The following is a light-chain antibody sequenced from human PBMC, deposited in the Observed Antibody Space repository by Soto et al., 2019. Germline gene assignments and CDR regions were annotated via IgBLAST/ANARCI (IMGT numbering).Light chain of an antibody. V-gene: IGKV1-5*01. CDR1: QSIGTW. Sequence: DIQLTQSPSTPSASVGDRITITCRASQSIGTWLAWYQHRPGEGPKLLIHDASSLESGVPSRFSGSGSATEFSLTISSLESGDSGTYHCQQYATYAPSTFGQGTKVEIK. CDR2: DAS. CDR3: QQYATYAPST. J-gene: IGKJ1*01.